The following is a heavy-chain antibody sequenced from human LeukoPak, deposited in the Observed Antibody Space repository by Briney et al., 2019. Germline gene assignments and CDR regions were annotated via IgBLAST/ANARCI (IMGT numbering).Heavy chain of an antibody. CDR2: ISSSSSYI. CDR3: ARVAVSGPTGWFDS. D-gene: IGHD2-8*02. J-gene: IGHJ5*01. CDR1: GFTFSSYS. V-gene: IGHV3-21*01. Sequence: PGGSLRLSCAASGFTFSSYSMNWVRQAPGKGLEWVSSISSSSSYIYYADSVKGRFTISRDNVDNVVYLEMNGLRAEDTATYYCARVAVSGPTGWFDSWGQGTLVIVSS.